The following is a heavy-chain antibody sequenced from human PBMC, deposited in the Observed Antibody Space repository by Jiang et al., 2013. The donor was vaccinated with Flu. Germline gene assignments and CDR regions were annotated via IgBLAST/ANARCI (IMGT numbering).Heavy chain of an antibody. CDR3: ARGADGSYCSGGSCPPKLYYYYYYGMDV. D-gene: IGHD2-15*01. Sequence: QLVESGAEVKKPGSSVKVSCKASGGTFSSYAISWVRQAPGQGLEWMGGIIPIFGTANYAQKFQGRVTITADESTSTAYMELSSLRSEDTAVYYCARGADGSYCSGGSCPPKLYYYYYYGMDVWGQGTTVTVSS. V-gene: IGHV1-69*01. J-gene: IGHJ6*02. CDR2: IIPIFGTA. CDR1: GGTFSSYA.